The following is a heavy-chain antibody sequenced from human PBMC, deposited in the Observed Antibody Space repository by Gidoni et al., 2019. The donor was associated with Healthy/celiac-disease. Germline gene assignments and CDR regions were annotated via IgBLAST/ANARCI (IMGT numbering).Heavy chain of an antibody. CDR1: GFTFADYA. J-gene: IGHJ4*02. V-gene: IGHV3-9*01. Sequence: EVQLVESGGGLVQPGRSLRLSCAASGFTFADYAMLWVRQAPGKGLEWVSGISWNSGSIGYADSVKGRFTISRDNAKNSLYLQMNSLRAEDTALYYCAKDGGYSGSWPPFEYYFDYWGQGTLVTVSS. D-gene: IGHD1-26*01. CDR2: ISWNSGSI. CDR3: AKDGGYSGSWPPFEYYFDY.